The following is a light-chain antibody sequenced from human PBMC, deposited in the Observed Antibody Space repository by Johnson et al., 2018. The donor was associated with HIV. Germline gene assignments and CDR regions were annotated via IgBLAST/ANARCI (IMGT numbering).Light chain of an antibody. CDR1: SSNIGNNY. Sequence: QSVLTQPPSVSAAPGQKVTISCSGSSSNIGNNYVSWYQQLPGTAPKLIIYDNNKRPSGIPDRFSGFKSGTSATLGITGLQTGDEADYYCGTWDTSLSAFVFGTGTKVTVL. J-gene: IGLJ1*01. CDR2: DNN. CDR3: GTWDTSLSAFV. V-gene: IGLV1-51*01.